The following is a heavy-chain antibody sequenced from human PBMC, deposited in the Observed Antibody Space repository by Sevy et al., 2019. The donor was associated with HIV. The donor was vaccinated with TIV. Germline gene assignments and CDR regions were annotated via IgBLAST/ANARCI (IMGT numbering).Heavy chain of an antibody. CDR1: GFTFGSYW. Sequence: GGSLRLSCAASGFTFGSYWMTWVRQAPGKGLEWVANIKEDGSGRFYVDSVRGRFTVSRDNAKKTLYLQMNNLRGEDTVFFYGAGCYGISSARGLDNWGQEPWSPSPQ. CDR2: IKEDGSGR. V-gene: IGHV3-7*01. CDR3: AGCYGISSARGLDN. D-gene: IGHD3-9*01. J-gene: IGHJ4*01.